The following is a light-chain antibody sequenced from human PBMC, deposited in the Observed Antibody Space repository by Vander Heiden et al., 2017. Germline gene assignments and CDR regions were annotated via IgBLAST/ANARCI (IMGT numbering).Light chain of an antibody. CDR3: SANKNSNNLV. CDR1: SRDVSGYNY. Sequence: HSAPTHPPSPSASPGQPVPLPCTATSRDVSGYNYVSWYQQNPRKAPNHMVYEVSKRPSEVPDGFSGSKSGNTTSLTVSGDEAEDEADYYCSANKNSNNLVFGGGTKLTVL. J-gene: IGLJ2*01. V-gene: IGLV2-8*01. CDR2: EVS.